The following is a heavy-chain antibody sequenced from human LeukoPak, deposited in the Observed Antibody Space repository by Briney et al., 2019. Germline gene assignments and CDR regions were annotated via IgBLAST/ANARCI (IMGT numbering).Heavy chain of an antibody. Sequence: GASVKVSCKDSGYTFTSYGISWVRQAPGQGVERMGWISAYNGNTNYAQKLQGRVTMTTDTSTSTAYMELRSLRSDDTAVYYCARDRAVAVFDYWGQGTLVTVSS. V-gene: IGHV1-18*01. CDR3: ARDRAVAVFDY. CDR2: ISAYNGNT. CDR1: GYTFTSYG. D-gene: IGHD6-19*01. J-gene: IGHJ4*02.